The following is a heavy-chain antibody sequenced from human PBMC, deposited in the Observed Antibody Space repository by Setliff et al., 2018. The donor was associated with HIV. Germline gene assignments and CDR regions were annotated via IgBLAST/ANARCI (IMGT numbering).Heavy chain of an antibody. CDR1: GGSFNDYW. Sequence: ASETLSLTCAVYGGSFNDYWWTWIRQPPGEGLEWIAEINHNGNSNYNSSLKSRVTISVDTSKNQFSLELRSVTAADTAVYYCATLEMATIGRVFDIWGQGTMVTVSS. J-gene: IGHJ3*02. V-gene: IGHV4-34*01. CDR2: INHNGNS. CDR3: ATLEMATIGRVFDI. D-gene: IGHD5-12*01.